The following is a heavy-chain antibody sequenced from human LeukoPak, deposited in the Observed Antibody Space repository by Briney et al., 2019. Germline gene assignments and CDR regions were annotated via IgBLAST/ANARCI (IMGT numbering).Heavy chain of an antibody. D-gene: IGHD3-22*01. CDR3: ARVRSYYDSSGLDY. CDR1: GFTFSDHY. CDR2: TRNKANSYTT. Sequence: GGSLRLSCAASGFTFSDHYMDWVRQAPGKGLEWVGRTRNKANSYTTEYAASVKGRFTISRDDSKNSLYLQMNSLKTEDTAVYYCARVRSYYDSSGLDYWGQGTLVTVSS. V-gene: IGHV3-72*01. J-gene: IGHJ4*02.